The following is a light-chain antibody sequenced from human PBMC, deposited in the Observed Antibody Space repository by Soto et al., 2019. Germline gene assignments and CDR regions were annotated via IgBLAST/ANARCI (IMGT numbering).Light chain of an antibody. J-gene: IGKJ1*01. CDR1: QTISSW. CDR3: QNYNSAPRT. Sequence: DIQMTQSPSTLSGSVGDRVTITCRASQTISSWLAWYQQKPGKAPKLLIYKASTLKSGVPSRFSGSGPGTEFTLTISNLQPEDVATYYCQNYNSAPRTFGQGTKVDI. V-gene: IGKV1-5*03. CDR2: KAS.